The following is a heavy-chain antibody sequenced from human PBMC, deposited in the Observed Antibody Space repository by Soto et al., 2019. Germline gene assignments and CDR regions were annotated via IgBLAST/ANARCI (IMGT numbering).Heavy chain of an antibody. D-gene: IGHD1-26*01. J-gene: IGHJ4*02. CDR2: IYYSGST. CDR3: ARPSWSYDTDFDY. CDR1: GGSISSSSYY. Sequence: SETLSLTCTVSGGSISSSSYYWGWIRQPPGKGLEWIGSIYYSGSTYYNPSLKSRVTISVDTSKNQFSLKLSSVTAADTAVYYCARPSWSYDTDFDYWGQGTLVTVSS. V-gene: IGHV4-39*01.